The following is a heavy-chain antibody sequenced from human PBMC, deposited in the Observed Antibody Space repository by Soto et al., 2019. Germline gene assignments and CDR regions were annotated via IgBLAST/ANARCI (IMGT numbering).Heavy chain of an antibody. V-gene: IGHV1-69*13. J-gene: IGHJ1*01. D-gene: IGHD5-12*01. CDR3: AREGSGYNL. Sequence: SVKVSCKASGGSFSSFGISWVRQAPGQGLEWMGGIIPVFGRPNYAQRFRGRLTITADESTNTVYLELIDLRCEDTAVYYCAREGSGYNLWGQGTQVTVSS. CDR2: IIPVFGRP. CDR1: GGSFSSFG.